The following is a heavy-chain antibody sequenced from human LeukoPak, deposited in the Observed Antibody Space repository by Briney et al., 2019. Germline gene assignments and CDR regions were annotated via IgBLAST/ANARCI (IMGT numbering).Heavy chain of an antibody. V-gene: IGHV3-74*01. J-gene: IGHJ4*02. D-gene: IGHD3-22*01. CDR1: GFTFSNYW. Sequence: GGSLRLSCAASGFTFSNYWMHWVRQAPGKGLVWVSRINSDGINTSYADSVKGRFTISRDNSKNTLFLQMNSLRVEDTAVYYCARVGSYYDNSGYPYWGQGTLVTVSS. CDR2: INSDGINT. CDR3: ARVGSYYDNSGYPY.